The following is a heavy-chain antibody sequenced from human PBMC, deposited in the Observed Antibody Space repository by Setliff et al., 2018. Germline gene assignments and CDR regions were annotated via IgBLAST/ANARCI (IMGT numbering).Heavy chain of an antibody. CDR1: GFTFDDFG. CDR2: INRNGGRI. D-gene: IGHD5-12*01. J-gene: IGHJ4*02. V-gene: IGHV3-20*04. CDR3: VRAFWTYSDYASLACFDY. Sequence: GGSLRLSCAASGFTFDDFGMSWVRQAPGKGLEWVSGINRNGGRIGYADSVKGRFTISRDNAKNSLYLQMNSLRAEDTAVYYCVRAFWTYSDYASLACFDYWGQGALVTVSS.